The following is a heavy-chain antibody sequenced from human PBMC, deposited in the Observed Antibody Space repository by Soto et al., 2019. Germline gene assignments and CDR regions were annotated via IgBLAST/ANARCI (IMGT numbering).Heavy chain of an antibody. D-gene: IGHD3-22*01. V-gene: IGHV4-39*01. Sequence: PSETLSLTCTVSGGSISRSSYYWGWIRQPPGKGLEWIGSIYYSGSTYYNPSLKSRVTISVDTSKNHFSLKLSSVTAADTAVYYCARQYYDSSGYYPPGYWGQGTLVTVSS. J-gene: IGHJ4*02. CDR2: IYYSGST. CDR1: GGSISRSSYY. CDR3: ARQYYDSSGYYPPGY.